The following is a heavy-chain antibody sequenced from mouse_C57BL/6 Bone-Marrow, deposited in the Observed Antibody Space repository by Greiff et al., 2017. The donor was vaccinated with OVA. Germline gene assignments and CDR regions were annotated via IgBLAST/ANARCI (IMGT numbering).Heavy chain of an antibody. CDR1: GYTFTDYE. D-gene: IGHD2-4*01. Sequence: QVQLQQSGAELVRPGASVTLSCKASGYTFTDYEMHWVKQTPVHGLEWIGAIDPETGGTAYNQKFKGKAILTADKSSSTAYMELRSLTSEDSAVYYCTRRKLDDYDGRDYWGQGTTLTVSS. CDR3: TRRKLDDYDGRDY. J-gene: IGHJ2*01. V-gene: IGHV1-15*01. CDR2: IDPETGGT.